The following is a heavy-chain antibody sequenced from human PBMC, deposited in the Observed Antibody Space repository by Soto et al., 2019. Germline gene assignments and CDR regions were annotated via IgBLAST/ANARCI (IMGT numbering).Heavy chain of an antibody. Sequence: EVQLVESGGGLVQPGGSLRLSCAASGFTFSSYSMNWVRQAPGKGLEWVSYFSSSSGTIYYADSVKGRFTISRDNAKNSLYLQVDSLRAEDEAVYYCAREGWPFAYWGQGTLVTVSS. CDR1: GFTFSSYS. CDR2: FSSSSGTI. CDR3: AREGWPFAY. J-gene: IGHJ4*02. V-gene: IGHV3-48*01. D-gene: IGHD1-26*01.